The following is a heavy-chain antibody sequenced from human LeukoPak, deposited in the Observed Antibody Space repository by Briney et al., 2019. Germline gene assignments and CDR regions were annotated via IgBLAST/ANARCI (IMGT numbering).Heavy chain of an antibody. CDR2: IDPNSGGT. V-gene: IGHV1-2*02. CDR1: GYTFTGYY. D-gene: IGHD1-26*01. J-gene: IGHJ3*02. Sequence: PWASVKVSCKASGYTFTGYYKHWVRQAPGQGLEWMGWIDPNSGGTNYAQKFQGRVTMTRDTSISTAYMELSRLRSDDTAVYYCARVIVGATIHAFDIWGQGTMVTVSS. CDR3: ARVIVGATIHAFDI.